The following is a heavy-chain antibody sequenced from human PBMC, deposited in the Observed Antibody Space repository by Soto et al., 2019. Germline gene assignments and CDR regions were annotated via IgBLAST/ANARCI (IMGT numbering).Heavy chain of an antibody. J-gene: IGHJ4*02. D-gene: IGHD3-10*01. Sequence: EVPLVESGGGLIQPGGSLRLSCAVSGFTVSNNYMSWVRQAPGKGLEGVSVIYSGGYTAYGDSVKGRFTISRDNSKNPLNLKMKDRGTAAPAVYFCAPPAGGGGYWGQGTLVTVSS. CDR1: GFTVSNNY. V-gene: IGHV3-53*01. CDR2: IYSGGYT. CDR3: APPAGGGGY.